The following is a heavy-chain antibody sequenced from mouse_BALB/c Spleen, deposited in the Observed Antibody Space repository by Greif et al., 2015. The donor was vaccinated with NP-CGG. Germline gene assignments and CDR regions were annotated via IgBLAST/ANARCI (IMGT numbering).Heavy chain of an antibody. V-gene: IGHV1S135*01. CDR2: IDPYNGGT. Sequence: VQLQQSGPELVKPGASVKVSCKTSGYAFTSYNMFWVKQSHGKSLEWIGYIDPYNGGTSYNQKFKGKATLTVDKSSSTAYMHLTSLTSEDSAVYYWARSPLTGNFDYWGLCSTPTVSS. CDR1: GYAFTSYN. CDR3: ARSPLTGNFDY. D-gene: IGHD4-1*01. J-gene: IGHJ2*01.